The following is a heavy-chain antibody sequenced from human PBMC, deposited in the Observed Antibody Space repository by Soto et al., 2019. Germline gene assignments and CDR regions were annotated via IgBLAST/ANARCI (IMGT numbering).Heavy chain of an antibody. CDR2: INHSGST. D-gene: IGHD2-15*01. J-gene: IGHJ4*02. CDR1: GGSFSGYY. V-gene: IGHV4-34*01. CDR3: ARQDIVVVVAAAYYFDY. Sequence: SETLSLTCAVYGGSFSGYYWSWIRQPPGKGLEWIGEINHSGSTNYNPSLKSRVTISVDTSKNQFSLKLSSVTAADTAVYYCARQDIVVVVAAAYYFDYWGQGTLVTVSS.